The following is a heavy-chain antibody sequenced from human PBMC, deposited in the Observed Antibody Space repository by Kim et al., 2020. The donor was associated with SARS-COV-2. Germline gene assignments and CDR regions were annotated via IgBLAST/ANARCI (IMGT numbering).Heavy chain of an antibody. J-gene: IGHJ4*02. V-gene: IGHV4-30-4*01. D-gene: IGHD3-16*02. CDR3: ARYSTFGGVIAPFDF. CDR2: IYFTGGA. CDR1: GGSVGSADYH. Sequence: SETLSLTCTVSGGSVGSADYHWSWIRPTPGKGLEWIGYIYFTGGAYYNPSLKSRTTLSLDKSKNHFSLKLISVTAADTAVYFCARYSTFGGVIAPFDFWGRGILVTVSS.